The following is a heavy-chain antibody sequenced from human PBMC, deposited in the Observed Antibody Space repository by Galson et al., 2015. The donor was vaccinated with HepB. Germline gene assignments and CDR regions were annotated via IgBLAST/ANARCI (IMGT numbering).Heavy chain of an antibody. V-gene: IGHV3-33*01. CDR2: IWYDGSNK. CDR3: ARETYDFWSATHAMDV. CDR1: GFTFSSYG. Sequence: SLRLSCAASGFTFSSYGMHWVRQAPGKGLERVAVIWYDGSNKYYADSVKGRFTISRDNSKNTLYLQMNSLRAEDTAVYYCARETYDFWSATHAMDVWGKGTTVTVSS. J-gene: IGHJ6*04. D-gene: IGHD3-3*01.